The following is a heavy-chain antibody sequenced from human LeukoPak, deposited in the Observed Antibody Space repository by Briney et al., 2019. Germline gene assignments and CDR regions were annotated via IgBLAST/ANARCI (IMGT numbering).Heavy chain of an antibody. CDR3: AQAPFSPDAFDI. D-gene: IGHD2/OR15-2a*01. J-gene: IGHJ3*02. CDR1: GGSFSGYY. V-gene: IGHV4-34*01. Sequence: SETLSLTCAVYGGSFSGYYWSWIRQPPGKGLEWIGEINHSGSTNYNPSLKSRVTISVDTSKNQFSLKLSSVTAADTAVHYCAQAPFSPDAFDIWGQGTMVTVPS. CDR2: INHSGST.